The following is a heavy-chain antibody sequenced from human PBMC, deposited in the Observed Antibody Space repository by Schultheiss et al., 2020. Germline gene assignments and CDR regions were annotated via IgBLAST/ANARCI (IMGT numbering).Heavy chain of an antibody. J-gene: IGHJ4*02. CDR2: TYYRSKWYN. Sequence: SETLSLTCAISGDSVSSNSAAWNWIRQSPSRGLEWLGRTYYRSKWYNHYAVSVKSRITINPDTSKNQFSLHLNSVTPEDTAVYYCARGVDTAMDYYFDSWGQGTLVTVSS. D-gene: IGHD5-18*01. V-gene: IGHV6-1*01. CDR1: GDSVSSNSAA. CDR3: ARGVDTAMDYYFDS.